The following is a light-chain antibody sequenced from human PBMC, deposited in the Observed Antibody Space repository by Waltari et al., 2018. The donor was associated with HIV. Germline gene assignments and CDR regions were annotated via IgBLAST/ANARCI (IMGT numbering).Light chain of an antibody. Sequence: QSIVTQPPSASGTPGHRVTISCSGGSSNIGNDVVYWYQLVPGATPRLLIYATHERPAGVPDRFSASKSGTSASLAISGLRSEDEADYYCAVWDVSLGAWVFGGGTRLTVL. CDR2: ATH. V-gene: IGLV1-47*01. CDR3: AVWDVSLGAWV. J-gene: IGLJ3*02. CDR1: SSNIGNDV.